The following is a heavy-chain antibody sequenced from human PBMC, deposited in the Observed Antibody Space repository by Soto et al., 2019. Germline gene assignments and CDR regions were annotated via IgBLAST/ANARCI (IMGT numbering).Heavy chain of an antibody. V-gene: IGHV1-69*13. CDR3: AREGYSSSWYGYYYYGMDV. Sequence: GASVKVSCKASGGTFSSYAISWVRQAPGQGLEWMGGIIPIFGTANYAQKFQGRVTITADESTSTAYMELSSLRSEDTAVYYCAREGYSSSWYGYYYYGMDVWGQGTTVTVSS. J-gene: IGHJ6*02. CDR2: IIPIFGTA. D-gene: IGHD6-13*01. CDR1: GGTFSSYA.